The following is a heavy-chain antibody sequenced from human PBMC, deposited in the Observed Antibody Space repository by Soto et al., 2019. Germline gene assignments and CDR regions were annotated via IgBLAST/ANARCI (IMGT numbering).Heavy chain of an antibody. J-gene: IGHJ3*02. Sequence: QVQLVESGGGVVQPGRSLRLSCAASGFTFSSYGMHWVRQAPGKGLEWVAVISYDGSNKYYADSVKGRFTISRDNSKNTLYLQMNSLRAEDTAVYYCAKIRPFRVGKGELPDAFDIWGQGTMVTVSS. CDR3: AKIRPFRVGKGELPDAFDI. D-gene: IGHD1-7*01. V-gene: IGHV3-30*18. CDR2: ISYDGSNK. CDR1: GFTFSSYG.